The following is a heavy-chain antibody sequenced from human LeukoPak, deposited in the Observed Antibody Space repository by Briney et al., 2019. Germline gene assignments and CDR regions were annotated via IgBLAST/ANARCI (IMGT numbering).Heavy chain of an antibody. V-gene: IGHV1-46*01. CDR3: ARKEGDDSSGYSFDY. J-gene: IGHJ4*02. CDR2: INPSGGST. CDR1: GYTFTSYY. D-gene: IGHD3-22*01. Sequence: ASVKVSCKASGYTFTSYYMHWVRQAPGQGLEWMGIINPSGGSTSYAQKFQGRVTMTRDMSTSTVYMELSSLRSEDTAVYYCARKEGDDSSGYSFDYWGQGTLVTVSS.